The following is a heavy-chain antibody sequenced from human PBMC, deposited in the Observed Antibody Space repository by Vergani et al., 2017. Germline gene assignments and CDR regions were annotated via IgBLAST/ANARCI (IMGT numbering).Heavy chain of an antibody. Sequence: EVQLLESGGGLVQPGGSLRLSCEASGFSFPGYAMSWVRQAPGKGLEWVANIKQDGSEKYYVDSVKGRFIISRDNSKNTLHLQMNSLRADDTAVYYCTKGSRGYTGYFFDYWGQGTLATVSS. J-gene: IGHJ4*02. CDR1: GFSFPGYA. CDR2: IKQDGSEK. V-gene: IGHV3-7*03. CDR3: TKGSRGYTGYFFDY. D-gene: IGHD5-12*01.